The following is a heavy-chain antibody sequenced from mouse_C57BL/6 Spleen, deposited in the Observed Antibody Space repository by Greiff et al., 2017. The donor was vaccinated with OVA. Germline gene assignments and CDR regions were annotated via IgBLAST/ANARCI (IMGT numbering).Heavy chain of an antibody. CDR3: ARLSYGSSYVFAY. CDR1: GYTFTSYW. D-gene: IGHD1-1*01. CDR2: IDPSDSET. V-gene: IGHV1-52*01. J-gene: IGHJ3*01. Sequence: QVQLQQPGAELVRPGSSVKLSCKASGYTFTSYWMHWVKQRPIQGLEWSGNIDPSDSETHYNQKFKDKATLTVDKSSSTAYMQLSSLTSEDSAVYYCARLSYGSSYVFAYWGQGTLVTVSA.